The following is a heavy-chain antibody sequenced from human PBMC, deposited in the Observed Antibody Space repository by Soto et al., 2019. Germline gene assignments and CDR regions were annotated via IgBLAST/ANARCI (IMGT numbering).Heavy chain of an antibody. V-gene: IGHV1-46*03. D-gene: IGHD3-16*01. Sequence: QVQLMQSGAEVKQPGASVKVSCKASGYTFTNYYMHWVRQVPGQGLEWMGIINPSGGGPAHAQNFRGRLTTTSDTSTTTIYMELNSLRSEDTAVYFCARSDMGGDAAFDVWGQGTMVTVSS. J-gene: IGHJ3*01. CDR2: INPSGGGP. CDR1: GYTFTNYY. CDR3: ARSDMGGDAAFDV.